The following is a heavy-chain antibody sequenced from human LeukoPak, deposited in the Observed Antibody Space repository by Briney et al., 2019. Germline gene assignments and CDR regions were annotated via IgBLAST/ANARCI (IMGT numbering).Heavy chain of an antibody. D-gene: IGHD5-18*01. CDR2: INSDGSST. CDR1: GFTFSSYW. Sequence: GGSLRLSCAASGFTFSSYWMHWVRQAPGKGLVWVSRINSDGSSTGYADSVKGRFTISRDNAKNTLYLQMNSLRAEDTAVYYCARGGRYSYASFDYWGQGTLVTVSS. V-gene: IGHV3-74*01. CDR3: ARGGRYSYASFDY. J-gene: IGHJ4*02.